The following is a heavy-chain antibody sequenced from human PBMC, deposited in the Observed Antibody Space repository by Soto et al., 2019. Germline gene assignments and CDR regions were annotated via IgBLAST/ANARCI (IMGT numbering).Heavy chain of an antibody. Sequence: GGPLRLSCAASGFTFTRYSMNWVRQAPGKGLEWVSSISSTTNYIYYGDSMKGRFTISRDNAKNSLYLEMNSLRAEDTAVYYCARESEDLTSNFDYWGQGTLVTVSS. V-gene: IGHV3-21*06. CDR1: GFTFTRYS. J-gene: IGHJ4*02. CDR2: ISSTTNYI. CDR3: ARESEDLTSNFDY.